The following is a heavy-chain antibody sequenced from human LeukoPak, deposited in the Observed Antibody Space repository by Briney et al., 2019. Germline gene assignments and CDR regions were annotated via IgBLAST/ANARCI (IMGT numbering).Heavy chain of an antibody. D-gene: IGHD3-10*01. J-gene: IGHJ4*02. V-gene: IGHV3-74*01. CDR1: GFTFSSYW. Sequence: GGSLRLSCAASGFTFSSYWMHWVRQAPGKGLVWVSRINSDGSSTSYADSVKGRFTISRDNAKNTLYLQMNSLRAEDTAVYYCARAKVGITMVRGVNPLDYWGQGTLVTVSS. CDR3: ARAKVGITMVRGVNPLDY. CDR2: INSDGSST.